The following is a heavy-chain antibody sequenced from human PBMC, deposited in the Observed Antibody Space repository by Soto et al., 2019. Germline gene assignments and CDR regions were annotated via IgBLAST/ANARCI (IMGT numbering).Heavy chain of an antibody. CDR3: ARRIFGVVVSENWFDP. V-gene: IGHV3-72*01. D-gene: IGHD2-15*01. CDR1: GFTFSDHY. Sequence: EVQLVESGGGLVQPGGSLRLSCAASGFTFSDHYMDWVRQAPGKGLEWVGRTRNKANSYTTEYAASVKGRFTISRDDSKNSRYLQMNSLKTEDRAVYYCARRIFGVVVSENWFDPWGQGPLVTVSS. J-gene: IGHJ5*02. CDR2: TRNKANSYTT.